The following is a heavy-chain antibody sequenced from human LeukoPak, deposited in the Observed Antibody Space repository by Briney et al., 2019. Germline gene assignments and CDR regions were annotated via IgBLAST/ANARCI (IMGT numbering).Heavy chain of an antibody. CDR1: GGSISSSYYY. CDR3: ASRSGYYPY. V-gene: IGHV4-39*01. D-gene: IGHD3-22*01. J-gene: IGHJ4*02. Sequence: SETLSLTCTVSGGSISSSYYYWGWIRQPPGKGLEWIGTICYSGNTYYNPSLKSRVTISVDTSMNQFSLKLSSVTAADTALYYCASRSGYYPYWGQGTLVTVFS. CDR2: ICYSGNT.